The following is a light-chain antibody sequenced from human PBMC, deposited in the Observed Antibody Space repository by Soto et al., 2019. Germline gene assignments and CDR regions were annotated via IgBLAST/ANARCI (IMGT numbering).Light chain of an antibody. V-gene: IGKV1-5*01. Sequence: DIQMTQFPSTLSASVGDRLTITCRASQTTNTWLAWYQQKPGTAPKLLIYDASSLEGGVPSRFSASGSGTEFTLTISSLQPDDLATYYCQQYISXPYTFGQGTKVDIK. CDR3: QQYISXPYT. CDR2: DAS. CDR1: QTTNTW. J-gene: IGKJ2*01.